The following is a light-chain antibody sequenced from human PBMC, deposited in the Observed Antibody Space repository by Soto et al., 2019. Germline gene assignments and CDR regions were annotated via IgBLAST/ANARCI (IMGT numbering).Light chain of an antibody. Sequence: QSALTQPASVSGSPGQSITISCTGTSSDVGSYNLVSWYQQHPGKAPKLMIYEGSKRPSGVSNRFSGSKSGNTASLTISGLQAEDEVDYYCCSYAGSVVFGGGTQLTVL. CDR2: EGS. CDR1: SSDVGSYNL. CDR3: CSYAGSVV. V-gene: IGLV2-23*01. J-gene: IGLJ2*01.